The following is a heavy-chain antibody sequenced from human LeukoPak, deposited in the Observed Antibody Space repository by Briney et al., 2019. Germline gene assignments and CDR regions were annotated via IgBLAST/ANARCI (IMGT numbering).Heavy chain of an antibody. V-gene: IGHV3-30*18. CDR2: ISYDGSNK. D-gene: IGHD4-11*01. Sequence: GGSLRLSCAASGFTFSSYGMHWDRQAPGKGLEWVAVISYDGSNKYYADSVKGRFTISRDNSKNTLYLQMNSLRAEDTAVYYCAKEVRGLDGWGQGTTVTVSS. CDR1: GFTFSSYG. CDR3: AKEVRGLDG. J-gene: IGHJ6*02.